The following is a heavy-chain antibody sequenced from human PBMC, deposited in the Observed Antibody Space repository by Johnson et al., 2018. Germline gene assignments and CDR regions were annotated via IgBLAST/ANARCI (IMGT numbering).Heavy chain of an antibody. CDR3: STIKTPVITGAFDI. V-gene: IGHV4-34*01. J-gene: IGHJ3*02. CDR2: INHSGRT. Sequence: QVQLQQWGARLLKPSETLSLTCAVYGGSFSGFYWSWIRQPPGKGLEWIGEINHSGRTNYNPSLKSRVTISLDTSKNQFSLKLSSVTAADPALYYCSTIKTPVITGAFDIWGQGTMVTVSS. CDR1: GGSFSGFY. D-gene: IGHD2-21*01.